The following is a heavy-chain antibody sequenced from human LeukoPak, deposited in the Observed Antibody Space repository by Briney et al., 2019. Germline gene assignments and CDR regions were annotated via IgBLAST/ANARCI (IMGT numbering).Heavy chain of an antibody. D-gene: IGHD3-10*01. V-gene: IGHV1-8*01. CDR1: GYTFSSYD. Sequence: ASVKVSCKASGYTFSSYDINWVRQATGQGLEWMGWMNPNSGDTGYAQNFQGRVTMNRDTSLRTAYMELRSLRSEDTAVYYCARVPRRGDRFDPWGQGTLVTVSS. CDR2: MNPNSGDT. CDR3: ARVPRRGDRFDP. J-gene: IGHJ5*02.